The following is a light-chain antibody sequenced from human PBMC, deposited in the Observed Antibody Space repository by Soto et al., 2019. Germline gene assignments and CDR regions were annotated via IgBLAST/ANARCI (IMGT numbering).Light chain of an antibody. CDR1: ENIKNW. CDR2: DAY. Sequence: DVQMTQSPSTLAASVGDRVTITCRASENIKNWLAWYQHTPGKAPKVLISDAYRLETGVPSRFRGSGYGTDFTLPITRLQTDDFRTSDCQQYDVHPKTFGQGTKVEV. V-gene: IGKV1-5*01. CDR3: QQYDVHPKT. J-gene: IGKJ1*01.